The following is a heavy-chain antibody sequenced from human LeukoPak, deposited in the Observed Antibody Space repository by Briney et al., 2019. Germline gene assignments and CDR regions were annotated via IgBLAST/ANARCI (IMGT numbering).Heavy chain of an antibody. CDR2: ISYDGSNE. J-gene: IGHJ3*02. CDR1: GFTFSSYG. CDR3: ARASGSYSHDAFDI. V-gene: IGHV3-30*03. Sequence: GRSLRLSCAASGFTFSSYGMHWVRQAPGKGLEWVAVISYDGSNEYYSDSVKGRFTISRDNSKNTLYLQMNSLRAEDTAVYYCARASGSYSHDAFDIWGQGTMVTVSS. D-gene: IGHD1-26*01.